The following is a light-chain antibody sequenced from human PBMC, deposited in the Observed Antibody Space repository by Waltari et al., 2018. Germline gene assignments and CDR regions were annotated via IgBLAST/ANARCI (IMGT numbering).Light chain of an antibody. J-gene: IGLJ3*02. CDR3: SMYMGSGIWV. CDR2: KGN. Sequence: QTVLTHEPSLSVSPGGTVTLPCALSSGSVSSTSSPTWYQHTPGQSPRTLVYKGNGRSSGVPDRFSGSILGNKAALTITGAQADDESDYYCSMYMGSGIWVFGGGTKLTVL. V-gene: IGLV8-61*01. CDR1: SGSVSSTSS.